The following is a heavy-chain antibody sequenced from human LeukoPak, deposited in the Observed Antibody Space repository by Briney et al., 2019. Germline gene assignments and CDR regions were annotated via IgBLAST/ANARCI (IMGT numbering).Heavy chain of an antibody. J-gene: IGHJ4*02. CDR1: GGSFSGYY. V-gene: IGHV4-34*01. CDR3: AREMSSAFDY. Sequence: SETLSLTCAVYGGSFSGYYWSWIRQPPGKGLEWIGEINHSGSTNYNPSLKSRVTISVDTSKNQFSLKLSSVTAADTAVYYCAREMSSAFDYWGQGTLVTVSS. CDR2: INHSGST.